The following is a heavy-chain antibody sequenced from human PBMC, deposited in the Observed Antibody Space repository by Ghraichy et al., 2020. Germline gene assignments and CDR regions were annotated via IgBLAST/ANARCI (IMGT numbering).Heavy chain of an antibody. CDR2: IWYDGSDK. Sequence: GGSLRLSCAASGFTFSSYGMSWVRQAPGKGLEWVAVIWYDGSDKYYADSVKGRFTISRDNSKNTLYLQMSSLRGEDTAVYYCAKDQHNDDIDDWGQGTTVTVSS. V-gene: IGHV3-33*06. CDR3: AKDQHNDDIDD. D-gene: IGHD3-16*01. CDR1: GFTFSSYG. J-gene: IGHJ6*02.